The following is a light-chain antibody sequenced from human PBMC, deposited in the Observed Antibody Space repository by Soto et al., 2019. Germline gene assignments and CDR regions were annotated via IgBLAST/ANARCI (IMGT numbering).Light chain of an antibody. CDR1: QTISSGF. V-gene: IGKV3-20*01. Sequence: EIELTQSPGILYLSPGDRATLSCRASQTISSGFLAWYQQKVGQAPRLLIYDASNRATGVPDRFSGSGSGTDFSLTISRLEPEDFAVYHCQQYSSSPRTFGQGTRLEIK. J-gene: IGKJ5*01. CDR3: QQYSSSPRT. CDR2: DAS.